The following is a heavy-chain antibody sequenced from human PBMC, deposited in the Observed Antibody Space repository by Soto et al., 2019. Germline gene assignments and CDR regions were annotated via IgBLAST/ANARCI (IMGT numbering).Heavy chain of an antibody. D-gene: IGHD3-22*01. J-gene: IGHJ4*02. Sequence: QVQLVESGGDVVQAGRSLRLSCVASGFTFSSYAMHWVRRAPGKGLEWMTIISYDGNNRYYADSVKGRFTISRDNSKNTLYLQMNSLRPEDTAVYYCAKSGFDSSGASSLFDAWGQGTLVTVSS. CDR3: AKSGFDSSGASSLFDA. V-gene: IGHV3-30*18. CDR2: ISYDGNNR. CDR1: GFTFSSYA.